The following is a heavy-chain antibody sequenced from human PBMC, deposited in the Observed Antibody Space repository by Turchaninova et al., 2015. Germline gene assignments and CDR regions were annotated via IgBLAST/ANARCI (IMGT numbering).Heavy chain of an antibody. J-gene: IGHJ4*02. Sequence: QVQLQESGPGLVKPSETLSLTCAVSGYSICSGYYWGWIRQPPGTGVEWIGIIDDRGSTYYNPSLKSRVTIAVDTSKNHFSLKVSSVTAADTAVYYCARDDSSTPFKFWGQGTLVTVSS. CDR2: IDDRGST. D-gene: IGHD2-2*01. CDR3: ARDDSSTPFKF. V-gene: IGHV4-38-2*02. CDR1: GYSICSGYY.